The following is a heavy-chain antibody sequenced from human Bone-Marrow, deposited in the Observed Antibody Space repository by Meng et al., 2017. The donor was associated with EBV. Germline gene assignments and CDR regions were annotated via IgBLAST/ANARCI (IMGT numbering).Heavy chain of an antibody. Sequence: HLGQWGAGLLKLWEALSPPCPVYGGSGGCYCWGGFRQPPGKEPQGNGEINYSELTNYNPSLKSPATISVDTTKTQSSLKLSSVRAAATAVYDCARGRNTAVAGVYYFAYWGQGTLVTVSS. V-gene: IGHV4-34*01. CDR3: ARGRNTAVAGVYYFAY. CDR2: INYSELT. D-gene: IGHD6-19*01. J-gene: IGHJ4*02. CDR1: GGSGGCYC.